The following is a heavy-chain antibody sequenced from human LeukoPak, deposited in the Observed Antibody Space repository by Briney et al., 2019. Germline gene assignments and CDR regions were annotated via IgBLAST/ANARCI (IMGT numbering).Heavy chain of an antibody. V-gene: IGHV1-8*02. D-gene: IGHD6-6*01. Sequence: ASVKVSCKASGSTFSSYDINWVRQATGQGLEWMGWMNPNSGNTAYAQKFQGRVTMSRDTSISTAYMELSSLRSEDTAVYYCARLPKYSRPLDYWGQGTLVTVPS. J-gene: IGHJ4*02. CDR3: ARLPKYSRPLDY. CDR1: GSTFSSYD. CDR2: MNPNSGNT.